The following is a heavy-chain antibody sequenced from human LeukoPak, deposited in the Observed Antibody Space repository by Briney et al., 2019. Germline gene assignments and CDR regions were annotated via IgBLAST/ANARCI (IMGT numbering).Heavy chain of an antibody. CDR2: IGTSGGTT. Sequence: GGSLRLSCAASGFTFSSYAMSWVRQAPGRGLDWVSAIGTSGGTTHYADSVKGRFTITRDNSKNTLYLQMNSLRAEDTAVYYCAKDWSCDSWGQGTLVTASS. D-gene: IGHD1-26*01. V-gene: IGHV3-23*01. J-gene: IGHJ4*02. CDR1: GFTFSSYA. CDR3: AKDWSCDS.